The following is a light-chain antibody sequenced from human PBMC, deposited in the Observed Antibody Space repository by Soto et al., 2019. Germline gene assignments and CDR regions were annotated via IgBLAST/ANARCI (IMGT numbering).Light chain of an antibody. CDR3: QAWGTGPWV. V-gene: IGLV4-69*01. J-gene: IGLJ3*02. CDR2: LNSDGSH. CDR1: CGHRSYA. Sequence: QAVVTQSPSASASLGASVKLTCTLSCGHRSYAITWHQQQPHKGPRFLMKLNSDGSHNRGDGVPDRFSGSSSGTERFLTISNLQSEDEADYYCQAWGTGPWVFGGGTKLTVL.